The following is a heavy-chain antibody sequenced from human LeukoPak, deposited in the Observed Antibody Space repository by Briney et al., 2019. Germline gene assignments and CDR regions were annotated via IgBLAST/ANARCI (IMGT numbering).Heavy chain of an antibody. CDR3: ARDLHDSSGYYPFDY. J-gene: IGHJ4*02. Sequence: ASVKVSCKASGYTFTSYGISWVRQAPGQGLEWMGWISAYNGNTNYAQKLQGRVTMTTDTSTSTAYMELRSLRSDDTAVYYCARDLHDSSGYYPFDYWGQGTLVTVSS. CDR2: ISAYNGNT. D-gene: IGHD3-22*01. CDR1: GYTFTSYG. V-gene: IGHV1-18*01.